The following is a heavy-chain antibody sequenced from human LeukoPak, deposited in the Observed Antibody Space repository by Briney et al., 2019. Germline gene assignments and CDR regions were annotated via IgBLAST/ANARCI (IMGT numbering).Heavy chain of an antibody. CDR2: IDGDDNK. CDR3: VRSGYSSPFDY. Sequence: SGPALVKPTQTLTLTCTFSGFSLSTSGMRVSWIRQPPGKALEWLARIDGDDNKLYSASQKTRLTISKDTSENQVVLTMTNMDPVDTATYFCVRSGYSSPFDYWGQGTLVTVPS. J-gene: IGHJ4*02. CDR1: GFSLSTSGMR. V-gene: IGHV2-70*04. D-gene: IGHD6-13*01.